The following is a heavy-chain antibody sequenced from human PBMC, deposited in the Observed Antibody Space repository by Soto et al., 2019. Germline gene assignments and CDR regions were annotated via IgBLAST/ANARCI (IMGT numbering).Heavy chain of an antibody. CDR2: IKQDGSEK. CDR3: ARGSYSSSPPDWFDP. V-gene: IGHV3-7*05. CDR1: GFTFSSYW. Sequence: PGGSLRLSCAASGFTFSSYWMSWVRQAPGKGLEWVANIKQDGSEKYYVDSVKGRFTISRDNAKNSLYLQMNSLRAEDTAVYYCARGSYSSSPPDWFDPWGQGTLVTVSS. J-gene: IGHJ5*02. D-gene: IGHD6-6*01.